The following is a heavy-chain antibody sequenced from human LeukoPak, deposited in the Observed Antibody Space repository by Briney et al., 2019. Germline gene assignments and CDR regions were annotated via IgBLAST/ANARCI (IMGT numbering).Heavy chain of an antibody. CDR2: IYHSGST. J-gene: IGHJ5*02. D-gene: IGHD5-24*01. Sequence: SETLSLTCTVSGYSISSGYYWGWIRPPPGKGLEWIGSIYHSGSTYYNPSLKSRVTISVDTSKNQFSLKLSSVTAADTAVYYCARGSPDGYNYQGGVHWFDPWGQGTLVTVSS. CDR3: ARGSPDGYNYQGGVHWFDP. CDR1: GYSISSGYY. V-gene: IGHV4-38-2*02.